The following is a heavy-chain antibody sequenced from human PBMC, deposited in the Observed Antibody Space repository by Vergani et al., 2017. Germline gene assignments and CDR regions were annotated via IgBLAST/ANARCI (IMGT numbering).Heavy chain of an antibody. V-gene: IGHV4-39*07. D-gene: IGHD6-13*01. Sequence: QLQLQESGPGLVKPSETLSLTCTVSGGSISSSSYYWGWIRQPPGKGLEWIGIIYYSGSTYYNPSLKSRVTISVDTSKNQFSLKLSSVTAADTAVYYCARAHRVYQSFDYWGQGTLVTVSS. CDR2: IYYSGST. CDR3: ARAHRVYQSFDY. CDR1: GGSISSSSYY. J-gene: IGHJ4*02.